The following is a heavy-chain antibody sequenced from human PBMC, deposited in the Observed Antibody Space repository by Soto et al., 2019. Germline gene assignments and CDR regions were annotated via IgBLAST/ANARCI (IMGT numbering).Heavy chain of an antibody. D-gene: IGHD2-15*01. CDR3: ARVRRGGCSGGSCYSRLYYYYYMDV. Sequence: PSETLSLTCAVYGGSFSGYYWSWIRQPPGKGLEWIGEINHSGSTNYNPSLKSRVAISVDTSKNQFSLKLSSVTAADTAVYYCARVRRGGCSGGSCYSRLYYYYYMDVWGKGTTATVSS. CDR2: INHSGST. V-gene: IGHV4-34*01. CDR1: GGSFSGYY. J-gene: IGHJ6*03.